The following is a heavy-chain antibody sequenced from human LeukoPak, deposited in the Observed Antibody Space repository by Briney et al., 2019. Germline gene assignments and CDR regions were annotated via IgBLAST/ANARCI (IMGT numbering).Heavy chain of an antibody. D-gene: IGHD5-18*01. CDR2: ISSSGSTI. CDR1: GFTFSSYE. J-gene: IGHJ4*02. V-gene: IGHV3-48*03. CDR3: AREPRRAMGVTFFDY. Sequence: GGSXRLSCAASGFTFSSYEMNWVRQAQGKGVEGVSYISSSGSTIYYAHSVKRRFTISRDNAKNSLYLQMNSLRAEDTAVYYCAREPRRAMGVTFFDYWGQGTLVTVSS.